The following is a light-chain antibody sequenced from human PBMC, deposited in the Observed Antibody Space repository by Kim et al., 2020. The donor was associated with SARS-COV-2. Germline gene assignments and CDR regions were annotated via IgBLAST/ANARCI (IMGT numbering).Light chain of an antibody. CDR2: DAS. CDR3: QQRSNWPPIT. V-gene: IGKV3-11*01. J-gene: IGKJ5*01. Sequence: SGYLAWYQQKPGQAPRLLIYDASNRATGIPARFSGSGSGTDFTLTISSLEPEDFAVYYCQQRSNWPPITFGQGTRLEIK. CDR1: SGY.